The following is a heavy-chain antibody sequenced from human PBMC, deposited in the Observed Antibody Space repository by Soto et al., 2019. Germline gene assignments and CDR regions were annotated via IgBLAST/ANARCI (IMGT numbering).Heavy chain of an antibody. V-gene: IGHV3-23*01. Sequence: GGSLRLSCAASGFTFSTYAIIWVRQAPGKGLEWVSVITGSGGSTYYADSVKGRFTISRDNSKNTLYLQMNSLRAEDTAVYYCARSPYSVSYLAYFDYWGQGTLVTVSS. D-gene: IGHD1-26*01. CDR1: GFTFSTYA. CDR3: ARSPYSVSYLAYFDY. J-gene: IGHJ4*02. CDR2: ITGSGGST.